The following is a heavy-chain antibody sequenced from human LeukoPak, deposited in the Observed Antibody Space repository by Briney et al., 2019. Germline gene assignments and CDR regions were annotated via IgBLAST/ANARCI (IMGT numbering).Heavy chain of an antibody. CDR2: VFHSGNT. CDR3: ARDRSVGVLPAPPFDF. J-gene: IGHJ4*02. Sequence: SVTMSLTCTVSGCSISSTYYWGWIRQPPGKGLEWVGSVFHSGNTYYNPSLKSRLTISADTSKNQFSLTLTSVTAADTAVYYCARDRSVGVLPAPPFDFWGQGTLVTVSS. D-gene: IGHD6-6*01. V-gene: IGHV4-38-2*02. CDR1: GCSISSTYY.